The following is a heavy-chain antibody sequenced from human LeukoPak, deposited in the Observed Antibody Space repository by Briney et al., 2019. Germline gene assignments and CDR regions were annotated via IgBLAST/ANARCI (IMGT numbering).Heavy chain of an antibody. D-gene: IGHD3-10*01. CDR2: IKQDGSEK. CDR3: ARFYYYGSGSCQGY. Sequence: GGSLRLSCAASGFTFSSYWMSWVRQAPAKGLEWVANIKQDGSEKYYVDSVKGRFTISRDNAKNSLYLQMNSLRAEDTAVYYCARFYYYGSGSCQGYWGQGTLVTVSS. CDR1: GFTFSSYW. V-gene: IGHV3-7*01. J-gene: IGHJ4*02.